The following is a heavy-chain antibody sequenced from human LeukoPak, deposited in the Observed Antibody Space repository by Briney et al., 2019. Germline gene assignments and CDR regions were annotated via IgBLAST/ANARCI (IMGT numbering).Heavy chain of an antibody. D-gene: IGHD4-17*01. CDR3: ARERYGDQTFDY. CDR2: MYHTGST. Sequence: SETLSLTCTVSGGSISSSSYYWGWIRRPPGKGLEWIGSMYHTGSTYYNPSLKSRVTISVDTSKNQFSLKLSSVTAADTAVYYCARERYGDQTFDYWGQGTLVTVSS. CDR1: GGSISSSSYY. V-gene: IGHV4-39*02. J-gene: IGHJ4*02.